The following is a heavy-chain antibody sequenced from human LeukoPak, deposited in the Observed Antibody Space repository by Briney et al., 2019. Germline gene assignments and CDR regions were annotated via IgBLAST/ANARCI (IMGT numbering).Heavy chain of an antibody. CDR1: GFTFSSYG. D-gene: IGHD6-6*01. V-gene: IGHV3-9*03. CDR2: ISWNSGSI. Sequence: GGTLRLSCAASGFTFSSYGMSWVRQAPGKGLELVSGISWNSGSIGYADSVKGRFTISRDNAKNSLYLQMNSLRGEDMALYYCAKGLVGSSIADFFDYWGQGILVTVSS. J-gene: IGHJ4*02. CDR3: AKGLVGSSIADFFDY.